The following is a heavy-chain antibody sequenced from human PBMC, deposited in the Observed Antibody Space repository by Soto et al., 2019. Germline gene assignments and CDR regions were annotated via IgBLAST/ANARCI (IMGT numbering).Heavy chain of an antibody. D-gene: IGHD3-3*01. CDR3: ATGVIWIGYFTVDY. V-gene: IGHV1-69*01. Sequence: GXSVKVSSKASGVSFVNSASNWVRQTPGQGLEWLGGFIPVYRTLNYAQKFQGRVTITADESTGTAYMTLSSLASDDTAVYYCATGVIWIGYFTVDYWGQGTRVTVSS. J-gene: IGHJ4*02. CDR2: FIPVYRTL. CDR1: GVSFVNSA.